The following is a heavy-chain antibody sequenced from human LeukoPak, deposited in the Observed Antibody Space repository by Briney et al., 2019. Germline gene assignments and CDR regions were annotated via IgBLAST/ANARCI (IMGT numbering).Heavy chain of an antibody. Sequence: PSQTLSLTCTVSGGSISSGSYYWSWIRQPAGKGLEWIGRIYTSGSTNYNPSLKSRVTISVDTSKNQFSLKLSSVTAADTAVYYCASSFYDGVWGRYRYGDYWGQGTLVTVSS. D-gene: IGHD3-16*02. CDR2: IYTSGST. V-gene: IGHV4-61*02. CDR1: GGSISSGSYY. CDR3: ASSFYDGVWGRYRYGDY. J-gene: IGHJ4*02.